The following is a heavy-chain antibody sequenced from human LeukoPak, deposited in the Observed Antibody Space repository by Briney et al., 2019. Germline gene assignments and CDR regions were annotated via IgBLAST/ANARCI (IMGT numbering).Heavy chain of an antibody. J-gene: IGHJ6*03. CDR2: IYYSGST. V-gene: IGHV4-59*01. CDR1: GGSISSYY. D-gene: IGHD2-21*01. Sequence: SETLSLTCTVSGGSISSYYWSWTRQPPGKGLEWIGYIYYSGSTNYNPSLMSRLPISVDTSKNQFSLKLSSVTAADTAVYYCARVKCGGDCYSGGYYYYMDVWGKGTTVTVSS. CDR3: ARVKCGGDCYSGGYYYYMDV.